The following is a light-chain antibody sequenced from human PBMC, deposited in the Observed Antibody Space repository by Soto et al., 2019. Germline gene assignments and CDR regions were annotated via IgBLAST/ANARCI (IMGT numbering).Light chain of an antibody. CDR1: SSDVDDSFH. CDR2: EVG. J-gene: IGLJ1*01. CDR3: NSYTSTNTL. Sequence: QSALTQPASVSGSPGQSITISCTRTSSDVDDSFHVSWYQQHPGKAPKLLISEVGDRPSGISSRFSGSKSGNTASLTISGLQAEDEADYYCNSYTSTNTLFGAGTKVTVL. V-gene: IGLV2-14*01.